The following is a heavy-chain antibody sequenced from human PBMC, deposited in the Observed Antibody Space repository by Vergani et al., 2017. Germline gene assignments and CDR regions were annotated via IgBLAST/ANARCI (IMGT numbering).Heavy chain of an antibody. Sequence: QVQLVQSGAEVKKPGSSVKVSCKASGGTFSSYTISWVRQAPGQGLEWMGRIIPILGIANYAQKLQGRVTMTTDTSTSTAYMELRSLRSDDTAVYYCARASPKTYYYDSSGYGLDYWGQGTLVTVSS. CDR1: GGTFSSYT. D-gene: IGHD3-22*01. V-gene: IGHV1-69*02. CDR3: ARASPKTYYYDSSGYGLDY. CDR2: IIPILGIA. J-gene: IGHJ4*02.